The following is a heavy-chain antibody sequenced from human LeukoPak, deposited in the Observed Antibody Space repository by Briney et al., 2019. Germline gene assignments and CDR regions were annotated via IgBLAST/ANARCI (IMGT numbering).Heavy chain of an antibody. CDR2: INHSGST. V-gene: IGHV4-34*01. CDR3: ARGRDGMAAAGTCFDY. Sequence: SETLSLTCAVYGGSFSGYYWSWIRQPPGKGLEWIGEINHSGSTNYNPSLKSRVTISVDTSKNQFSLKLSSVTAADTAVYYCARGRDGMAAAGTCFDYWGQGTLVTVSS. D-gene: IGHD6-13*01. CDR1: GGSFSGYY. J-gene: IGHJ4*02.